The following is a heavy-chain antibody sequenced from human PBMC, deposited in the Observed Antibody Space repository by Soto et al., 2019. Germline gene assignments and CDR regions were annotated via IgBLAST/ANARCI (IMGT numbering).Heavy chain of an antibody. Sequence: ASVKVSCKASGYTFTSYGISWVRQAPGQGLEWMGWISAYNGNTNYAQKLQGRVTMTTDTSTSTAYMELRSLRSDDTAVYYCARVFYDILTGYGKYAFDIWGQGTMVTVSS. D-gene: IGHD3-9*01. CDR3: ARVFYDILTGYGKYAFDI. CDR2: ISAYNGNT. J-gene: IGHJ3*02. CDR1: GYTFTSYG. V-gene: IGHV1-18*01.